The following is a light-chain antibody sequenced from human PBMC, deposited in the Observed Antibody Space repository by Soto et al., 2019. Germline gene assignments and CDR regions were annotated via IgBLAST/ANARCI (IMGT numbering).Light chain of an antibody. J-gene: IGKJ5*01. CDR3: PQSYSTPT. CDR2: DAY. V-gene: IGKV1-39*01. CDR1: QDISNY. Sequence: DIQMTQSPSSLSASVGDRVTITCQASQDISNYLNWYPQKTGKPPTLLLYDAYNLQSGAPSRFSGSGSGTDFPLTLSRLHPEDFATYYCPQSYSTPTFRQGTRLEIK.